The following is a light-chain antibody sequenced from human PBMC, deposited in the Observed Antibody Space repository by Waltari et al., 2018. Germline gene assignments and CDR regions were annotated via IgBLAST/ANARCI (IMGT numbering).Light chain of an antibody. CDR2: CAS. J-gene: IGKJ5*01. CDR3: QQYFTYPIT. Sequence: DIVMTQSPHPLSVSLRERPTINCIPSQSVLSPSANKNYLAWFQQKTGQPPKVVMYCASTSAPGVPDRFSGSGSATDFTLTTSSLQADDEAVDYCQQYFTYPITFGQGTRLEIK. V-gene: IGKV4-1*01. CDR1: QSVLSPSANKNY.